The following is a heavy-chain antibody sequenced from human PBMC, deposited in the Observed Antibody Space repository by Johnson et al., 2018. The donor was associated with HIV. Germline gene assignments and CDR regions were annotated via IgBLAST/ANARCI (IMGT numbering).Heavy chain of an antibody. V-gene: IGHV3-30*18. Sequence: VQLVESGGGVVQPGRSLRLSCAASGFTFSNYDIHWVRQPPGKGLEWVAVIQYDGNNKYYADSVKGRFTISRDNSKNTLYLEMNSLRAEYTAVYYCAKGSGSGWLRDAFDIWGQGTMVTVSS. CDR3: AKGSGSGWLRDAFDI. CDR2: IQYDGNNK. D-gene: IGHD6-19*01. J-gene: IGHJ3*02. CDR1: GFTFSNYD.